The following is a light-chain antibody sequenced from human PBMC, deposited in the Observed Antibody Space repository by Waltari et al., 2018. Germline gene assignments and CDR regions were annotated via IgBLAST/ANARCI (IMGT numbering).Light chain of an antibody. CDR3: MQSLQALWT. CDR2: LGS. Sequence: DIVVTQSPLSLPVTPGEPASISCRSSQSLLHSNGYNYLDWYLQKPGQSPQILIYLGSNRASGVPDRFSGSGSGTDFTLKISRVEAEDVGVYYCMQSLQALWTFGQGTKVEFK. J-gene: IGKJ1*01. V-gene: IGKV2-28*01. CDR1: QSLLHSNGYNY.